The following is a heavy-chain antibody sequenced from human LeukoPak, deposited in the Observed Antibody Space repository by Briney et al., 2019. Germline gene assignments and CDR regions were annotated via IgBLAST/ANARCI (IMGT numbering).Heavy chain of an antibody. CDR3: ARDRSPVPAAIRGIYYYYYYMDV. CDR1: GYTFTGYY. D-gene: IGHD2-2*02. Sequence: GASVKVSCKASGYTFTGYYMHWVRQAPGQGLEWMGWINPNSGGTNYAQKFQGRVTMTRDTSISTAYMELSRLRSDDTAVYYCARDRSPVPAAIRGIYYYYYYMDVWGKGTTVTVSS. V-gene: IGHV1-2*02. J-gene: IGHJ6*03. CDR2: INPNSGGT.